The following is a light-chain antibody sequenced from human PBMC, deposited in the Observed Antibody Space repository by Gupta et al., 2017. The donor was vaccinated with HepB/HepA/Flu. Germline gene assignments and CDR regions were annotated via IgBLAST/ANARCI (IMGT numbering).Light chain of an antibody. J-gene: IGKJ4*01. Sequence: DIQMTYSPSILSANVGDTVTITCRASESISGWLASSEFSWLAWSQQKPGKAPKLMNYRASKEEGGDHWRFSGRRAGKDFMLTSRRLQDEDFANYYMQQDKNYPTFGGGTKVEIK. CDR1: ESISGWLASSEFSW. CDR3: QQDKNYPT. V-gene: IGKV1-5*03. CDR2: RAS.